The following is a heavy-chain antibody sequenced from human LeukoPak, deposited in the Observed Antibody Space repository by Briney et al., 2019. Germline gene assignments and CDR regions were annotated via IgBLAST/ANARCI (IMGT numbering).Heavy chain of an antibody. CDR1: GFTFSSYA. V-gene: IGHV3-64D*06. CDR3: VKEGQYSSGWYFYGWFDP. Sequence: GGSLRLSCSASGFTFSSYAMHWVRQAPGKGLEYVSAISSNGGGTYYADSVKGRFTISRDNSKNTLYLQMSSLRAEDTAVYYCVKEGQYSSGWYFYGWFDPWGQGTLVTVSS. CDR2: ISSNGGGT. J-gene: IGHJ5*02. D-gene: IGHD6-19*01.